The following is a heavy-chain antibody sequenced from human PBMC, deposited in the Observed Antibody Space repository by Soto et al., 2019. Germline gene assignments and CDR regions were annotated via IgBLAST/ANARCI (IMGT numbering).Heavy chain of an antibody. J-gene: IGHJ4*02. V-gene: IGHV4-59*01. Sequence: QVQLQESGPGLVKPSETLSLTCSISGGSISDYQWNWIRQPPGKGLEWIGYIYYSGRTNYNPSLKSRLTISQDTSTRQSSLRLRSVTAADTAVYYCARLRSLGEISPYLDYWGQGALVTVSS. CDR2: IYYSGRT. CDR3: ARLRSLGEISPYLDY. D-gene: IGHD3-16*01. CDR1: GGSISDYQ.